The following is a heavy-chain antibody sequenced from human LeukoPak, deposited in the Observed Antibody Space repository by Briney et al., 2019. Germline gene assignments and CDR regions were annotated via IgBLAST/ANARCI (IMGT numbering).Heavy chain of an antibody. CDR2: IYYSGST. J-gene: IGHJ3*02. CDR1: GGSISSYY. V-gene: IGHV4-39*02. Sequence: SETLSLTCTVSGGSISSYYWSWIRQPPGKGLEWIGSIYYSGSTYYNPSLKSRVTISVDTSKNQFSLKLSSVTAADTAVYYCARDPPQDAFDIWGQGTMVTVSS. CDR3: ARDPPQDAFDI.